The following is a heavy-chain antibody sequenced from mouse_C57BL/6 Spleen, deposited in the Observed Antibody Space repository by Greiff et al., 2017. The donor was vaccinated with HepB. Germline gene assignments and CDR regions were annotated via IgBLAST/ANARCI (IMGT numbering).Heavy chain of an antibody. CDR1: GYAFSSSW. V-gene: IGHV1-82*01. CDR3: AKGPYDHDY. Sequence: VQLQQSGPELVKPGASVKISCKASGYAFSSSWMNWVKQRPGKGLEWIGRIYPGDGDTNYNGKFKGKATLTADKSSSPAYMQLSSLTSEDSAVYFCAKGPYDHDYWGQGTTLTVSS. CDR2: IYPGDGDT. J-gene: IGHJ2*01. D-gene: IGHD2-3*01.